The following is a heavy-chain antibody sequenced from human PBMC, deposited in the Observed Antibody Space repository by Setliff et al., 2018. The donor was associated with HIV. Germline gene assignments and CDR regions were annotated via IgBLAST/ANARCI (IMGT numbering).Heavy chain of an antibody. CDR1: GYSSSSGYY. CDR2: IYFSGST. CDR3: ARLRVVTIFGVAHQAPGYMDV. Sequence: SETLSLTCGVSGYSSSSGYYWGWIRQPPGKGLEWIGSIYFSGSTYYNPSLKSRVTMSVDTSKSQFSLRLSSVTAADTAVYYCARLRVVTIFGVAHQAPGYMDVWGKGTTVTVSS. V-gene: IGHV4-38-2*01. J-gene: IGHJ6*03. D-gene: IGHD3-3*01.